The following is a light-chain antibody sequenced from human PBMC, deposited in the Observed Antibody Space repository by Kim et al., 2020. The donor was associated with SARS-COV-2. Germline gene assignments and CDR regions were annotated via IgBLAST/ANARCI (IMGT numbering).Light chain of an antibody. CDR3: TSYAASNLMV. J-gene: IGLJ2*01. Sequence: QSALTQPPSASGSPGQSVTISCTGTSNDVGGYDFVSWYQQHPGEAPKLIIYEVFKRPSGVPDRFSGSKSGNTASLTVSGLQAEDEADYYCTSYAASNLMVFGGGTQLTAL. CDR1: SNDVGGYDF. CDR2: EVF. V-gene: IGLV2-8*01.